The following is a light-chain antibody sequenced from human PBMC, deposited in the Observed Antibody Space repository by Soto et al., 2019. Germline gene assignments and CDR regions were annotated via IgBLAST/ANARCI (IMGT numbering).Light chain of an antibody. Sequence: DIQMTQSPSSLSASVGDRVTITCRAGQSISTSLNWYHQKTGKAPKLLINAASSLQSGVPSRFSGSGSGTDFTPTISSLQPEDFATYYCQQSYSTPTFGGGTKVEIK. V-gene: IGKV1-39*01. CDR2: AAS. CDR3: QQSYSTPT. CDR1: QSISTS. J-gene: IGKJ4*01.